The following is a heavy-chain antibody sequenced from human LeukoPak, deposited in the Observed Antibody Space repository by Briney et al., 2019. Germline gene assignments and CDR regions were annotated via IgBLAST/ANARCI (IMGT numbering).Heavy chain of an antibody. CDR1: GGSISSYY. J-gene: IGHJ2*01. Sequence: SPSETLSLTCTVSGGSISSYYWSWIRQPAGKGLEWIGRIYSSGSTNYNPSLKSRVTMSVDTSKNQFSLKLSSVTAADTAVYYCARGQYHLLYWYFDLWGRGTLVTVSS. V-gene: IGHV4-4*07. CDR3: ARGQYHLLYWYFDL. D-gene: IGHD2-2*01. CDR2: IYSSGST.